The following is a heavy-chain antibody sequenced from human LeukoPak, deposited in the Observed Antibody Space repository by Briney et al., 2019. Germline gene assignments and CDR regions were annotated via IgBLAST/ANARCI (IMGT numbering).Heavy chain of an antibody. V-gene: IGHV3-23*01. J-gene: IGHJ4*02. CDR3: AKGSQTYYDIMAGYPNYYFDY. CDR1: KFTFSTSA. Sequence: PGGSLRLSCAASKFTFSTSAMSWVRQAPGKGLEWVSAISGSGANTYYVDSVKGRFTISRDNSKNTLYLEMSSPRSDDTAVYYCAKGSQTYYDIMAGYPNYYFDYWGQGTLVTVSS. D-gene: IGHD3-9*01. CDR2: ISGSGANT.